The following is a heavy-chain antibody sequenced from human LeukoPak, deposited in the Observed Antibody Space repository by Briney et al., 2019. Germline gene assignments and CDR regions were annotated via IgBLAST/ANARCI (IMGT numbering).Heavy chain of an antibody. CDR3: ARGWVDSPYYFDY. CDR2: IYYSGST. D-gene: IGHD3-22*01. V-gene: IGHV4-59*12. CDR1: GGSISSYY. Sequence: SETLSLTCTVSGGSISSYYWSWIRQPPGKGLEWIGYIYYSGSTNYNPSLKSRVTISVDTSKNQFSLKLTSVTAADTAVYYCARGWVDSPYYFDYWGQGTLVTVSS. J-gene: IGHJ4*02.